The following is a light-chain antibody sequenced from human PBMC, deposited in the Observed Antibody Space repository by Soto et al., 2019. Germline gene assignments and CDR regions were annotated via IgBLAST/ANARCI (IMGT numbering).Light chain of an antibody. CDR1: QSISIW. CDR3: KTWNDYSGT. V-gene: IGKV1-5*03. Sequence: DIHMTQSPSTLSASVGDRVTITCRASQSISIWLAWYQQKPGKAPNLLIYKTSSLETGVPSRFSGSGSGTEFTLTISSLQPDDFQTYYCKTWNDYSGTFGQGTKVEVK. CDR2: KTS. J-gene: IGKJ1*01.